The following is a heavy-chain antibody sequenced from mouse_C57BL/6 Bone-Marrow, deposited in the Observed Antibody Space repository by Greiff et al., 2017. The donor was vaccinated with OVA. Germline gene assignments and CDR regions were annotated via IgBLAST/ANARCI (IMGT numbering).Heavy chain of an antibody. CDR3: VSASWYFDV. CDR1: GFSFNTYA. J-gene: IGHJ1*03. Sequence: DVMLVESGGGLVQPKGSLKLSCAASGFSFNTYAMNWVRQAPGKGLEWVARIRSKSNNYATYYADSVKDRFTISRDDSESMLYLQMNNLKTEDTAMYYCVSASWYFDVWGTGTTVTVSS. CDR2: IRSKSNNYAT. V-gene: IGHV10-1*01.